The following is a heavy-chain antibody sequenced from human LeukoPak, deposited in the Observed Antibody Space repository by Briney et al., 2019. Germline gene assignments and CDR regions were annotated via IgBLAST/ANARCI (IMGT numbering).Heavy chain of an antibody. CDR3: AATTPGYSYGLGY. J-gene: IGHJ4*02. V-gene: IGHV1-69*06. CDR2: IIPIFGTA. CDR1: EGTFSSYA. D-gene: IGHD5-18*01. Sequence: GASVKVSCRASEGTFSSYAISWVRQPLGQGLEWMGGIIPIFGTANYAQKFQGRVTITADKSTSTAYMELSSLRSEDTAVYYCAATTPGYSYGLGYWGQGTLVTVSS.